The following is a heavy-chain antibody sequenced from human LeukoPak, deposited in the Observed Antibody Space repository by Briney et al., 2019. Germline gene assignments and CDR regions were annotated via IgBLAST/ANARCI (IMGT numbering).Heavy chain of an antibody. CDR2: IYHSGST. J-gene: IGHJ4*02. D-gene: IGHD2-2*01. CDR1: GYSISSGYY. Sequence: SETLSLTCTVSGYSISSGYYWGWIRQPPGKGLEWIGSIYHSGSTYYNPSLKSRVTISVDTSKNQFSLKLSSVTAADKAVYYCARGATPIVVVPAAISPRAAAAGGVFDYWGQGTLVTVSS. V-gene: IGHV4-38-2*02. CDR3: ARGATPIVVVPAAISPRAAAAGGVFDY.